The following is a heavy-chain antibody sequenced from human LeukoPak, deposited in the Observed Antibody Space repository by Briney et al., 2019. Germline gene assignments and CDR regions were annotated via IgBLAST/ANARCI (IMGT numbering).Heavy chain of an antibody. D-gene: IGHD2-2*01. V-gene: IGHV3-23*01. CDR1: GFTFSSYA. J-gene: IGHJ4*02. CDR3: AKGGQGVVPAAIAY. CDR2: ISGSGGST. Sequence: GGSLRLSCAASGFTFSSYAMSWVRQAPGKGLEWVSAISGSGGSTYYADSVKGWFTISRDNSKNTLYLQMNSLRAEDTAVYYCAKGGQGVVPAAIAYWGQGTLVTVSS.